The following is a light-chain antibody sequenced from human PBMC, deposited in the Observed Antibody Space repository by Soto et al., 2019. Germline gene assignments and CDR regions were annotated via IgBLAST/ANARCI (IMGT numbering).Light chain of an antibody. J-gene: IGKJ4*01. V-gene: IGKV3-20*01. CDR3: QQYGMSPELT. CDR1: QSISSSY. Sequence: EIVLTQSPGTLSLSPGESATLSCRASQSISSSYLAWYQQKPGQAPRLLIYGASSRATGIPDRFSGSGSGTDVTLTISRLEPEDFAVYYCQQYGMSPELTFGGGTKVEIE. CDR2: GAS.